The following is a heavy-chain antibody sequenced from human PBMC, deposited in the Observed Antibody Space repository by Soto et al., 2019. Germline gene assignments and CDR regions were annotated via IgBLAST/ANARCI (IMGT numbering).Heavy chain of an antibody. V-gene: IGHV3-23*01. CDR1: GFTFSSYA. CDR2: ISGSGGST. J-gene: IGHJ4*02. D-gene: IGHD3-10*01. CDR3: AKPRITMVRGVPTPTDY. Sequence: GGSLRLSCAASGFTFSSYAMSWVRQAPGKGLEWVSAISGSGGSTYYADSVKGRFTISRDNSKNTLYLQMNSLRAEDTAVYYCAKPRITMVRGVPTPTDYWGQGTLVTVSS.